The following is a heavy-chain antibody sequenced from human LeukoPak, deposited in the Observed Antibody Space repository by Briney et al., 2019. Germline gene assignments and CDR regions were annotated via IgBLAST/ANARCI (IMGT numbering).Heavy chain of an antibody. V-gene: IGHV3-9*01. CDR1: GFTFDDYA. CDR3: AKDYYYGSGSYYGMDV. D-gene: IGHD3-10*01. Sequence: PGTSLRLSCAASGFTFDDYAVHWVRQAPGKGLEWVSGISWNSGSIGYADSVKGRFTISRDNAKNSLYLQMNSLRAEDTALYYCAKDYYYGSGSYYGMDVWGQGTTVTVSS. CDR2: ISWNSGSI. J-gene: IGHJ6*02.